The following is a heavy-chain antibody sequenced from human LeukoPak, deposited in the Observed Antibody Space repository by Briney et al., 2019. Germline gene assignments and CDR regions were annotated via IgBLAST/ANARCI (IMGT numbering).Heavy chain of an antibody. J-gene: IGHJ4*02. D-gene: IGHD1-1*01. CDR2: IWKDGGDK. V-gene: IGHV3-33*01. CDR1: GFSFSDCG. CDR3: VREGLGGTPYRGNSDY. Sequence: GGSLRLSCAASGFSFSDCGMHWVRQAPDKGLEWVALIWKDGGDKYYSDSVKGRFTISRDNSKNTLDLQMNSLSAEDTAIYYCVREGLGGTPYRGNSDYWGQGTLVTVSS.